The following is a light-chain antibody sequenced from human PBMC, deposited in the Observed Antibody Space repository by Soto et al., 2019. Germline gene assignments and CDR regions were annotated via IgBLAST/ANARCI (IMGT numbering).Light chain of an antibody. Sequence: IVLTQSPGTTSLSPGERATLSDRASQSVSNHYLAWYQQKHDYAPRLLIYSAPNRATAIPDRFIGSGSGTDFSLTISRLVPEDFAVYYGQQYGSSGTVGQGTKVDIK. CDR3: QQYGSSGT. CDR1: QSVSNHY. V-gene: IGKV3-20*01. J-gene: IGKJ1*01. CDR2: SAP.